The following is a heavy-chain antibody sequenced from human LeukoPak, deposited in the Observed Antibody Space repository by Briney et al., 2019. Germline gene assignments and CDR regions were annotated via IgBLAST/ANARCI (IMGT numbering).Heavy chain of an antibody. Sequence: KSSETLSLTCSVYGGSLNGYYWRWSRQPPGKGLEWIGEISHSGTNNYNPSLTSRVTMSLDTSKNQFSLKLNSATAADTAVYYCARVPLRFLEPFDYWGQGTLVTVSS. J-gene: IGHJ4*02. D-gene: IGHD3-3*01. V-gene: IGHV4-34*01. CDR3: ARVPLRFLEPFDY. CDR2: ISHSGTN. CDR1: GGSLNGYY.